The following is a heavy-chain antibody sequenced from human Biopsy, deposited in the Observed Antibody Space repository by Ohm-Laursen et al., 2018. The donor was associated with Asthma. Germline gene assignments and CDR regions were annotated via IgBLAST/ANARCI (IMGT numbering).Heavy chain of an antibody. D-gene: IGHD2-15*01. V-gene: IGHV4-59*01. Sequence: SETLSLTCTVSGGSINNFYRTWIRLPPGKGLEYIGDVSHTGSTNYNPSLKSRVTMSLDTSKNQFSLRLTSVTPADTAVYYCARLADCSGGACYSYGWFDPWGQGTRVTVSS. CDR2: VSHTGST. CDR3: ARLADCSGGACYSYGWFDP. J-gene: IGHJ5*02. CDR1: GGSINNFY.